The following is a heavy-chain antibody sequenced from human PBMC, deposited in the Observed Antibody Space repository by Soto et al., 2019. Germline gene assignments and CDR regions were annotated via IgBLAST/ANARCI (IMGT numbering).Heavy chain of an antibody. Sequence: PGASVKVSCKASGYTFTSYGISWVRQAPGQGLEWMGWISAYNGNTNYAQKLQGRVTMTTDTSTSTAYMELRSLRSDDTAVYYCARGPYCGGDCYYDAFDIWGQGTMVTVSS. CDR2: ISAYNGNT. J-gene: IGHJ3*02. D-gene: IGHD2-21*02. V-gene: IGHV1-18*04. CDR1: GYTFTSYG. CDR3: ARGPYCGGDCYYDAFDI.